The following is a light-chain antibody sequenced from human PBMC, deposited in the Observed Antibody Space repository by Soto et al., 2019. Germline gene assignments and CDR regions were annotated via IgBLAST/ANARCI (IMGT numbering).Light chain of an antibody. CDR1: TSDIGGYNY. V-gene: IGLV2-14*01. Sequence: QSALTQPASVSGSPGQSITISCTGTTSDIGGYNYVSWYQQHPGKAPKLMIYDVSNRPSGVSDRFSGSKSGNTASLTISGLQAEDEADYYCSSFTGTNTYVVLGGGTKVTVL. J-gene: IGLJ2*01. CDR3: SSFTGTNTYVV. CDR2: DVS.